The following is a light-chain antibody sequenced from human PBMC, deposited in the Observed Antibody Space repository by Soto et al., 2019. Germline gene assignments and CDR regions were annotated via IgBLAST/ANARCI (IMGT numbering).Light chain of an antibody. CDR3: QQHGCSSYT. Sequence: EVVLTQSPGTLSLSPGERATLSCRASQSVSNNYLAWYQPKPGQAPRLLIYGASTRATGIPDRFTGSGSETDFTLTISRLEPEDCAVYYCQQHGCSSYTFGQGTKLEIK. J-gene: IGKJ2*01. CDR1: QSVSNNY. CDR2: GAS. V-gene: IGKV3-20*01.